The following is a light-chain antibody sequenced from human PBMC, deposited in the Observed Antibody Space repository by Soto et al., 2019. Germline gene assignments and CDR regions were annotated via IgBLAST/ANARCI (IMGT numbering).Light chain of an antibody. Sequence: DIQMTQSPSTLSASVGDRVTITCRASQNIRNYVAWYLHQPGKVPRLLIYDASTLESGVSSRFRVSGSVTHFTLTLTSLQPDDFGTYSCQQFDTYRTFGQGTIVDVK. CDR2: DAS. V-gene: IGKV1-5*01. CDR3: QQFDTYRT. J-gene: IGKJ1*01. CDR1: QNIRNY.